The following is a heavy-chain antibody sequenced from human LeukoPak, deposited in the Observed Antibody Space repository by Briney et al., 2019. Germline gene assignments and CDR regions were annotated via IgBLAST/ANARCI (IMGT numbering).Heavy chain of an antibody. V-gene: IGHV3-23*01. D-gene: IGHD3-10*01. CDR2: PSGSGGNT. CDR1: GFTFNTYA. J-gene: IGHJ6*02. Sequence: GGSLTFSGAGYGFTFNTYAWGWHRHAQGLEWEGGSNPSGSGGNTIYADSVKGRFTISRDNSKNTMFLQMNSLRAEDTAVYYCATWYGSGSSDYYGMDVWGQGTTVTVSS. CDR3: ATWYGSGSSDYYGMDV.